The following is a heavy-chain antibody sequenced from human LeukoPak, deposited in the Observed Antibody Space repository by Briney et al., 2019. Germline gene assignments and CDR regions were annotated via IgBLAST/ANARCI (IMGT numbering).Heavy chain of an antibody. Sequence: SQTLSLTCAISGDSVSSNSAAWNWVRQSPSRGLEWLGRTYYRSRWCNDYAVSVKIRITINPATSKNQFSLQLNSVTPEETAVYYCARGGSGGRSFDVWGQGTMVTVS. V-gene: IGHV6-1*01. CDR2: TYYRSRWCN. D-gene: IGHD2-15*01. CDR3: ARGGSGGRSFDV. J-gene: IGHJ3*01. CDR1: GDSVSSNSAA.